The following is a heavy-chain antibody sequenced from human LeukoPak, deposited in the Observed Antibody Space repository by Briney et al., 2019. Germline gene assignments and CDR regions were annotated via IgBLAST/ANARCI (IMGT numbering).Heavy chain of an antibody. CDR3: ARDRSVVVPAAISGDY. V-gene: IGHV1-18*01. D-gene: IGHD2-2*01. Sequence: GASVKVSCKASGYTFTSYGISWVRQAPGQGLEWMGWISAYNGNTNYAQKLQGRVTMTTDTSTSTAYMELRSLRSDDTAVYYCARDRSVVVPAAISGDYWGQGTLVTVSS. CDR1: GYTFTSYG. J-gene: IGHJ4*02. CDR2: ISAYNGNT.